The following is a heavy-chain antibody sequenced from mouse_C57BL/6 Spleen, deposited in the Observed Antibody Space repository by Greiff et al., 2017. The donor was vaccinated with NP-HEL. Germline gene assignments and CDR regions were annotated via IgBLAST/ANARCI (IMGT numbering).Heavy chain of an antibody. CDR1: GYTFTDYY. J-gene: IGHJ3*01. V-gene: IGHV1-26*01. Sequence: VQLQQSGPELVKPGASVKISCKASGYTFTDYYMNWVKQSHGKSLEWIGDINPNNGGTSYNQKFKGKATLTVDKSSSTAYMELRSLTSEDSAVYYCARSPSPFAYWGQGTLVTVSA. CDR2: INPNNGGT. CDR3: ARSPSPFAY.